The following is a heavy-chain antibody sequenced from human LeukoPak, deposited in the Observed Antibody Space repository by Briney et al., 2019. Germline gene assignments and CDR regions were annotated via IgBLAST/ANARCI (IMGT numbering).Heavy chain of an antibody. Sequence: ASVKVSCKPSGYTFTGVGISWVRQAPGQGLEWMGWIGAYNGDTNDAQKFQGRVTMTTDTSTSTAYMDLRSLRSDDTAVYYCTTDHCRGDNCPSFDYWGQGTLVTVSS. CDR1: GYTFTGVG. V-gene: IGHV1-18*04. J-gene: IGHJ4*02. CDR3: TTDHCRGDNCPSFDY. D-gene: IGHD2-15*01. CDR2: IGAYNGDT.